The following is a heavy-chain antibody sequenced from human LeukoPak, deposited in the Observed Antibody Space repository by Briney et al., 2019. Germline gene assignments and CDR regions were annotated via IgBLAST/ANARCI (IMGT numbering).Heavy chain of an antibody. J-gene: IGHJ6*03. CDR3: AKRAFNTGYYYMDV. Sequence: PGGSLRLSCAASGFTFSIYAMSWVRQAPGKGLEWVSAIGDSGGSTYYADSVKGRFTISRDNSKNTLYLQMNSLRAEDTAVYYCAKRAFNTGYYYMDVWGKGTTVTVSS. V-gene: IGHV3-23*01. CDR2: IGDSGGST. D-gene: IGHD3-10*01. CDR1: GFTFSIYA.